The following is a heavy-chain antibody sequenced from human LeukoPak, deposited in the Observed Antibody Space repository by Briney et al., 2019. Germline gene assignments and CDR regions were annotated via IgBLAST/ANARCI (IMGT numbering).Heavy chain of an antibody. CDR3: ATRGGWYPRAFDH. CDR2: IKEDGSEK. CDR1: GFTFSRFW. Sequence: PAGSLRLSCAVSGFTFSRFWMSWVRQAPGKGLEWVATIKEDGSEKYYVDSVKGRFTISRDNAKSSLYLRMNSLRVEDTAVYCATRGGWYPRAFDHWGQGTLVTVSS. D-gene: IGHD6-19*01. J-gene: IGHJ5*02. V-gene: IGHV3-7*01.